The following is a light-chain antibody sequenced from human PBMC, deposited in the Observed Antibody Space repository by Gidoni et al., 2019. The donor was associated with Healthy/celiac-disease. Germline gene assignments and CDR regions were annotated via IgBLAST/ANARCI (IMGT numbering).Light chain of an antibody. CDR2: AAS. CDR3: QQSYSTPPG. V-gene: IGKV1-39*01. J-gene: IGKJ4*01. CDR1: QSISSY. Sequence: DTQMPQSPSSLSASVGDRVTITCRASQSISSYLNWYQQKPGKAPKLLIYAASSLQSGVPSRFSGSGSGTDFTLTISSLQPEDFATYYCQQSYSTPPGFGGXTKVEIK.